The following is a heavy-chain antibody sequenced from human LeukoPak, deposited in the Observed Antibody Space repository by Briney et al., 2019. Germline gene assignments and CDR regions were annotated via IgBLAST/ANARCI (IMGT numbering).Heavy chain of an antibody. CDR2: IYYSGST. D-gene: IGHD6-19*01. V-gene: IGHV4-59*01. CDR1: GGSIRSCD. J-gene: IGHJ4*02. Sequence: PSETLSLTCTVSGGSIRSCDWSWIRQPPGKGLEWIGYIYYSGSTNYNPSLKSRVTISVDTSKNQFSLKLSSVTAADTAVYYCARDFGQWLVRYFDYWGQGTLVTVSS. CDR3: ARDFGQWLVRYFDY.